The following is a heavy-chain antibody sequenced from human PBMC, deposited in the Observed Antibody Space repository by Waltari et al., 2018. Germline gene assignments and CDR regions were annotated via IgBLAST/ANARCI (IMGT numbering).Heavy chain of an antibody. Sequence: EVQLLESGGGLVQPGGSLRLSCAASGFTFSRYAMSWVRQAPGKGLEWVSAISGSGGSTYYADSVKGRFTISRDNSKNTLYLQMNSLRAEDTAVYYCAKDPSARSFGVVPVEDYWGQGTLVTVSS. CDR1: GFTFSRYA. CDR3: AKDPSARSFGVVPVEDY. J-gene: IGHJ4*02. CDR2: ISGSGGST. D-gene: IGHD3-3*01. V-gene: IGHV3-23*01.